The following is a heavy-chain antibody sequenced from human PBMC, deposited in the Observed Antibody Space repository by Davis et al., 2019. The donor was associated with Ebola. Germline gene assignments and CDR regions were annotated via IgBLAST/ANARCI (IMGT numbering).Heavy chain of an antibody. CDR1: GGSISSYY. CDR3: ARGSWDSNYDFDY. Sequence: PSETLSLTCTVSGGSISSYYWSWIRQPPGKGLEWLGYIYYSGSTNYNPSLKSRVTISVDTSKNQFSLKLSSVTAADTAVYYCARGSWDSNYDFDYWGQGTLVTASS. CDR2: IYYSGST. J-gene: IGHJ4*02. V-gene: IGHV4-59*01. D-gene: IGHD4-11*01.